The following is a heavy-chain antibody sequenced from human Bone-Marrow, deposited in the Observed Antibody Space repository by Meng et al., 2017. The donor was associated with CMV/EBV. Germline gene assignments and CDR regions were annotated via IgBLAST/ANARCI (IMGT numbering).Heavy chain of an antibody. V-gene: IGHV3-11*01. J-gene: IGHJ4*02. CDR1: GSTFSDYY. Sequence: CAASGSTFSDYYMNWIRQAQGKGLEWVSYISRGANVIYYADSVKGRFTISRDNAKNSLYLQLNSLRAEDTAVYYCARQVLGTYYFDYWGQGTLVTVSS. CDR3: ARQVLGTYYFDY. D-gene: IGHD3-16*01. CDR2: ISRGANVI.